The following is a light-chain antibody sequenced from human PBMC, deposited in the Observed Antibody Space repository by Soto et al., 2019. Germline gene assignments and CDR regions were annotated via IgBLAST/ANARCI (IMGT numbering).Light chain of an antibody. CDR3: CSFAGSHSYV. CDR2: DVT. Sequence: QSALTQPRSVSGSPGQSVTISCTGTSSDVGRYDYVSWYQQYPGEAPKLIIYDVTERPSGVPDRFSGSKSGNTASLTISGLRAEDEAAYYCCSFAGSHSYVFGSGTKVTVL. V-gene: IGLV2-11*01. J-gene: IGLJ1*01. CDR1: SSDVGRYDY.